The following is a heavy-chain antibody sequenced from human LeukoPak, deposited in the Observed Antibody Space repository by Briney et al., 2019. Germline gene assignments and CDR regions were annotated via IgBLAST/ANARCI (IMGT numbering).Heavy chain of an antibody. V-gene: IGHV3-30*03. CDR3: AREPGITMIVVTPPPTTT. J-gene: IGHJ5*02. CDR2: ISYDGSNK. CDR1: GFTFSSYS. D-gene: IGHD3-22*01. Sequence: PGGSLRLSCAASGFTFSSYSMNWVRQAPGKGLEWVAVISYDGSNKYYADSVKGRFTISRDNSKNTPYLQMNSLRAEDTAVYYCAREPGITMIVVTPPPTTTWGQGTLVTVSS.